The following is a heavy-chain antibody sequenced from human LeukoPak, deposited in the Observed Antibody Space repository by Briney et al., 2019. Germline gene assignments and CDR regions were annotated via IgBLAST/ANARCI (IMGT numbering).Heavy chain of an antibody. J-gene: IGHJ4*02. V-gene: IGHV3-23*01. Sequence: GGSLRLSCAAPGFTFSSYAMSWVRQAPGKGLEWVSAISGSGGSTYYADSVKGRFTISRDNSKNTLYLQMNSLRAEDTAVYYCAKVDSSTTTHDYWGQGTLVTVSS. CDR3: AKVDSSTTTHDY. CDR2: ISGSGGST. D-gene: IGHD2-2*01. CDR1: GFTFSSYA.